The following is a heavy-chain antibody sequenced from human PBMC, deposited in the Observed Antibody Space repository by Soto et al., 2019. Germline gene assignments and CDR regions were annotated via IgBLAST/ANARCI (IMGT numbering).Heavy chain of an antibody. V-gene: IGHV3-23*01. J-gene: IGHJ4*02. CDR1: GFTFSHHD. Sequence: GGSLRLSCAASGFTFSHHDMSWVRQAPGKGLEWVSAISTSGSRTHYADSVKGRFTISRDNSKNMLSLQMNSLRAEDTAVYHCAKGISTASSFDYWGQGTLVTVSS. CDR2: ISTSGSRT. D-gene: IGHD2-8*02. CDR3: AKGISTASSFDY.